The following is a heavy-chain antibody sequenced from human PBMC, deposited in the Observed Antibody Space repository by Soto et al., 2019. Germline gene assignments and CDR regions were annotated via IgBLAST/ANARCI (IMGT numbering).Heavy chain of an antibody. D-gene: IGHD3-10*01. V-gene: IGHV3-7*01. CDR3: ASATRGLDDAFDI. CDR2: IKQDGSEK. J-gene: IGHJ3*02. Sequence: EVQLVESGGGLVQPGGSPRLSCAASGFTFSSYWMSWVRQAPGKGLEWVANIKQDGSEKYYVDSVKGRFTISRDNAKNSLYLQMNSLRAEDTAVYYCASATRGLDDAFDIWGQGTMVTVSS. CDR1: GFTFSSYW.